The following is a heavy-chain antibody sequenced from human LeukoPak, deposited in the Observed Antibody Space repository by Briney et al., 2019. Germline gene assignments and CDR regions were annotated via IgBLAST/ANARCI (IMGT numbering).Heavy chain of an antibody. CDR3: AKDRDYYDSNGYYYDY. J-gene: IGHJ4*02. D-gene: IGHD3-22*01. V-gene: IGHV3-23*01. Sequence: AISGSGGSTYYADSVKGRFTISRDNSKNTLYLQMNSLRAEDTAVYYCAKDRDYYDSNGYYYDYWGQGTLVTVAS. CDR2: ISGSGGST.